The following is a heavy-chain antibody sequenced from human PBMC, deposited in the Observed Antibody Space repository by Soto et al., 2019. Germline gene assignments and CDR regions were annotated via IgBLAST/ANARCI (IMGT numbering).Heavy chain of an antibody. V-gene: IGHV1-18*04. D-gene: IGHD2-2*01. CDR3: ARDGGYCSSTRCYYYGMDV. Sequence: ASVKVSCKASGYTFTSYGISWVRQAPGQGLEWMGWISAYNGNTNYAQKLQGRVTMTTDTSTSTAYMELRSLRSDDTAVYYCARDGGYCSSTRCYYYGMDVWGQGTTFTASS. J-gene: IGHJ6*02. CDR1: GYTFTSYG. CDR2: ISAYNGNT.